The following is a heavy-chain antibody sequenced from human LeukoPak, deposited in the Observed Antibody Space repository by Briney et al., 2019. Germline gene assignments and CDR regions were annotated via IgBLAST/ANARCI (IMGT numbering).Heavy chain of an antibody. CDR3: ALDFWSGYYPFQH. Sequence: PGGSLRLSCAASGFTFSSYAMSWVRQAPGKGLEWVSAISGSGGSTYYADPVRGRFTISRDNSKNTLYLQMNSLRAEDTAVYYCALDFWSGYYPFQHWGQGTLVTVSS. CDR1: GFTFSSYA. V-gene: IGHV3-23*01. CDR2: ISGSGGST. J-gene: IGHJ1*01. D-gene: IGHD3-3*01.